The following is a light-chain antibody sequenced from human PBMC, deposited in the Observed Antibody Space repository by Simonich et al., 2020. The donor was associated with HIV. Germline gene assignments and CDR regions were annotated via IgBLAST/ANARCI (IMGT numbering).Light chain of an antibody. V-gene: IGKV4-1*01. J-gene: IGKJ3*01. CDR1: QSVLYSSNNKNY. CDR2: WAS. Sequence: DIVMTQSQDSLAVSLGERATINCKSRQSVLYSSNNKNYLAWYQQKPGQPPKLLIYWASTRESGVPDRFSGSGSGTDFTLTISSLQAEDVAVYYCQQYYSTPPTFGPGTKVDIK. CDR3: QQYYSTPPT.